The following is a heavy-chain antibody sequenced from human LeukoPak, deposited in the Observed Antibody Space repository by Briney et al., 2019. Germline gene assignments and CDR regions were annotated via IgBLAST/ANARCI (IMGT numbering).Heavy chain of an antibody. CDR3: ARDKDSSGYYYIGDAFDI. CDR1: GYTFTSYY. J-gene: IGHJ3*02. V-gene: IGHV1-46*01. D-gene: IGHD3-22*01. Sequence: ASVKVSCKASGYTFTSYYMHWVRQAPGQGLEWMGIINPSGGSTSYAQKFQGRVTMTRDTSTSTVYMELSSLRSEDTAVYYCARDKDSSGYYYIGDAFDIWGQGTMVAVSS. CDR2: INPSGGST.